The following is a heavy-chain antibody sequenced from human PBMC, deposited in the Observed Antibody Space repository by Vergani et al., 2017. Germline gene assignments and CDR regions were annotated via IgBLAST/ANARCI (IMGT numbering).Heavy chain of an antibody. D-gene: IGHD3-22*01. CDR2: ISSSSSTI. J-gene: IGHJ4*02. V-gene: IGHV3-48*04. Sequence: EVQLVESGGGLVQPGGSLRLSCAASGFTFSSYSMNWVRQAPGKGLEWVSYISSSSSTIYYADSVKGRFTISRDNAKNPLYLQMNSLRAEDTAVYYCARAPRDYDSSGYSDYWGQGTLVTVSS. CDR3: ARAPRDYDSSGYSDY. CDR1: GFTFSSYS.